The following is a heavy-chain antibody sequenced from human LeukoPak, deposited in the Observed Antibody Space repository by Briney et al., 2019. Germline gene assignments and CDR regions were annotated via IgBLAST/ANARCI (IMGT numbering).Heavy chain of an antibody. J-gene: IGHJ4*02. Sequence: PGGSLRLSCAASGFTFSSYSMNWVRQAPGKGLEWVSSISSSSSYIYYADSVKGRFTISRDNSKNTLYVQMSSLRAEDTAVYYCAKRSGHNYGYFDYWGLGTLVTVSS. CDR2: ISSSSSYI. D-gene: IGHD5-18*01. CDR1: GFTFSSYS. V-gene: IGHV3-21*04. CDR3: AKRSGHNYGYFDY.